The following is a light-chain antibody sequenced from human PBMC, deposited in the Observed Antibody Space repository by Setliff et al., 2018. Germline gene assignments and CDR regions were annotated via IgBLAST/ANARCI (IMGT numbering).Light chain of an antibody. CDR2: DNN. V-gene: IGLV1-51*01. CDR3: GTWDSSLSVYV. CDR1: SSNIGNNY. Sequence: QSALAQPPSVSAAPGQKVTISCSGSSSNIGNNYVSWYQQLPGTAPKLLIYDNNKRPSGTPDRFSGSKSGTSATLGITGLQTGDEADYYCGTWDSSLSVYVFGTGTKVTVL. J-gene: IGLJ1*01.